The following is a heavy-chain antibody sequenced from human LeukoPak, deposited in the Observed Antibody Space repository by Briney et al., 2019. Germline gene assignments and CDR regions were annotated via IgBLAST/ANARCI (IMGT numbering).Heavy chain of an antibody. CDR1: GGSISSGDYY. V-gene: IGHV4-30-4*01. J-gene: IGHJ2*01. Sequence: SETLSLTCTVSGGSISSGDYYWSWIRQPPGKGLEWIGYIYYSGSTYYNPSLKSRVTISVGTSKNQFSLKLSSVTAADTAVYYCARRAASYYYDSSGYGGYFDLWGRGTLVTVSS. CDR3: ARRAASYYYDSSGYGGYFDL. CDR2: IYYSGST. D-gene: IGHD3-22*01.